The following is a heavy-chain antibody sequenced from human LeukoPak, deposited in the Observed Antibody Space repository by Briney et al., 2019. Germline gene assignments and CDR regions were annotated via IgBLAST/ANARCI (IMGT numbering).Heavy chain of an antibody. CDR3: ARELREHGVFDI. CDR2: IYSGGST. CDR1: GFTVSRNY. J-gene: IGHJ3*02. V-gene: IGHV3-53*01. Sequence: GGSLRLPCAASGFTVSRNYMSWVRQAPGKGLEWVSEIYSGGSTYYAASVKGRFSISRDNSKNTVYLQMNSLRVEDTAVYYCARELREHGVFDIWGQGIMVTVSS. D-gene: IGHD1-26*01.